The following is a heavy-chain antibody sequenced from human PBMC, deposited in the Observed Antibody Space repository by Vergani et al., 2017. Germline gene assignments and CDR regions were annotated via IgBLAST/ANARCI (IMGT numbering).Heavy chain of an antibody. Sequence: VQLLESGAEVKKPGSSVKVSCKASGGTFSSYAISWVRQAPGQGLEWMGGIIPIFGTANYAQKFQGRVTITADESTSTAYMELSSLRSEDTAVYYCTTDSEAYSSSWYPDEPYYFDYWGQGTLVTVSS. CDR2: IIPIFGTA. CDR3: TTDSEAYSSSWYPDEPYYFDY. D-gene: IGHD6-13*01. V-gene: IGHV1-69*01. CDR1: GGTFSSYA. J-gene: IGHJ4*02.